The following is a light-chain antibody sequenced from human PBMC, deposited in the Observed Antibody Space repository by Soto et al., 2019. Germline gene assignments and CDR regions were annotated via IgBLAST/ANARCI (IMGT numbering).Light chain of an antibody. CDR3: QQYRRSPIP. CDR2: SAS. Sequence: EIVLTQSPGTLSLSPGERASLSCRASQSVTTNFLAWYQQKPGQAPRLLIYSASRRATGIPARFSGGGSETDFSLTINRLEPEDFAVYFCQQYRRSPIPFGQGTRLEIK. CDR1: QSVTTNF. V-gene: IGKV3-20*01. J-gene: IGKJ5*01.